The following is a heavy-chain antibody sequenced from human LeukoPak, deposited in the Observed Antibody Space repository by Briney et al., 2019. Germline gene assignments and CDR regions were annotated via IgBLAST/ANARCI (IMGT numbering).Heavy chain of an antibody. J-gene: IGHJ6*03. V-gene: IGHV4-34*01. CDR1: GGSFSGYY. D-gene: IGHD3-10*01. CDR2: INHSGST. CDR3: ARVNLGYYGSGSYGGDYYYYMDV. Sequence: PSETLSLTCAVYGGSFSGYYWSWIRQPPGKGLEWIGEINHSGSTNYNPSLKSRVTISVDTSKNQFSLKLSSVTAADTAVYYCARVNLGYYGSGSYGGDYYYYMDVWGKGTTVTISS.